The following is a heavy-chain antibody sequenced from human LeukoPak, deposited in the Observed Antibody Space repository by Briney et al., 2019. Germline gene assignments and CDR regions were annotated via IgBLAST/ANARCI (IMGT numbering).Heavy chain of an antibody. CDR1: GGTLTSYA. D-gene: IGHD3-10*01. V-gene: IGHV1-69*10. CDR2: ISPIFGIA. J-gene: IGHJ6*03. CDR3: ARCGQIWFGTSSYCCNYIDI. Sequence: LVKVSCKASGGTLTSYAISWVRQARGQGVEWRGRISPIFGIANYAQNLPGRVKITSEKSPSTAYMELSSLRSEHRAVYYFARCGQIWFGTSSYCCNYIDIWGKGTTVTVSS.